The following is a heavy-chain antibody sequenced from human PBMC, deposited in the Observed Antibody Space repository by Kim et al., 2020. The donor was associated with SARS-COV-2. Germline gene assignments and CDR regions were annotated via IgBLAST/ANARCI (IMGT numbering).Heavy chain of an antibody. Sequence: SETLSLTCTVSGGSISSYYWSWIRQPPGKGLEWIGYIYYSGSTNNNPSLKSRVTISVDTSKNQFSLKLSSVTAADTAVYYCARERSIAAAEYWFDPWGQGTLVTVSS. CDR1: GGSISSYY. CDR3: ARERSIAAAEYWFDP. D-gene: IGHD6-13*01. V-gene: IGHV4-59*01. J-gene: IGHJ5*02. CDR2: IYYSGST.